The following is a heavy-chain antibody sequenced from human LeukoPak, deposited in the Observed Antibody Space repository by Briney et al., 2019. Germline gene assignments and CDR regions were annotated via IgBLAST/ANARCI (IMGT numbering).Heavy chain of an antibody. J-gene: IGHJ5*02. CDR2: INAGNGNT. D-gene: IGHD6-19*01. Sequence: ASVKVSCKASGYTFTSYAMHWVRQATGQRLEWMGWINAGNGNTKYSQKFQGRVTITRDTSASTAYMELSSLRSEDTAVYYCASGHSSGWYWFDPWGQGTLVTVSS. CDR3: ASGHSSGWYWFDP. CDR1: GYTFTSYA. V-gene: IGHV1-3*01.